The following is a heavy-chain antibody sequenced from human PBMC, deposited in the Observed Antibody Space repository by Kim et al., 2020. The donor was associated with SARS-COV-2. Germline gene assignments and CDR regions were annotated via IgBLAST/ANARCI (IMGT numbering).Heavy chain of an antibody. CDR3: AKGISPEALFLDY. J-gene: IGHJ4*02. CDR1: GFTFNSYG. Sequence: GGSLRLSCAASGFTFNSYGMHWVRQAPGKGLEWVAVISYDGSNKYYADSVKGRFTISRDNSKNTLYLQMNSLRAEDTAFYFCAKGISPEALFLDYWGQGTLVTVSS. CDR2: ISYDGSNK. V-gene: IGHV3-30*18. D-gene: IGHD3-3*01.